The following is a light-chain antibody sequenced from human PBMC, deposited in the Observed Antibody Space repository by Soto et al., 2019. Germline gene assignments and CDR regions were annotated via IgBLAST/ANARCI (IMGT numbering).Light chain of an antibody. J-gene: IGKJ1*01. CDR3: QQYGSSGT. V-gene: IGKV3-20*01. CDR1: QSVSSY. CDR2: AAS. Sequence: EKGMTQSPATLYVSPGERATLSSRASQSVSSYLAWYQQKPGQAPRLLIYAASRRATGIPDRFSGSGSGTDFTLTISRLEPEDFAVYYCQQYGSSGTFGQGTKVDIK.